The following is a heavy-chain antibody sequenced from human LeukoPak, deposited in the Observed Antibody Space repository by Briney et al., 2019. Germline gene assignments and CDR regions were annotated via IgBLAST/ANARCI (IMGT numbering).Heavy chain of an antibody. CDR1: GFTFSSYA. Sequence: GRSLRLSCAASGFTFSSYAMHWVRQAPGKGLEWVAVISYDGSNKYYADSVKGRFTISRDNSKNTLYLQMNSLRAEDTAVYYCAREDYWGQGTLVTVSS. CDR2: ISYDGSNK. J-gene: IGHJ4*02. V-gene: IGHV3-30-3*01. CDR3: AREDY.